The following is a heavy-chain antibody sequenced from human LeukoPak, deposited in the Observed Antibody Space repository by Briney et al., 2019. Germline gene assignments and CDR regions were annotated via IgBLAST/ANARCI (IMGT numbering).Heavy chain of an antibody. CDR3: ARDTPYCSSTSCYGGYDY. CDR1: GGSISSYY. J-gene: IGHJ4*02. V-gene: IGHV4-4*07. Sequence: SETLSLTCTVSGGSISSYYWSWLRQPAGKGLEWIGRIYTSGSTNYNPSLKSRVTMSVDTSKNQFSLKLSSVTAADTAVYYCARDTPYCSSTSCYGGYDYWGQGTLVTVSS. CDR2: IYTSGST. D-gene: IGHD2-2*01.